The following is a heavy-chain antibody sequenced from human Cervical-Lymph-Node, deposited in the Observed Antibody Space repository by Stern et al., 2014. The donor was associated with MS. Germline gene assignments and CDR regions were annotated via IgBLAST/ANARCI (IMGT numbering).Heavy chain of an antibody. V-gene: IGHV1-69*01. CDR1: GGSSNTFD. CDR3: ATRHYYDRSGPIAAFDI. D-gene: IGHD3-22*01. J-gene: IGHJ3*02. Sequence: VHLVESGAEVKKPGAAVKVSCKASGGSSNTFDINWVRQAPGQGLEWMGGIIIVFGSPNYAQKFQDRVTITADDSTSTAYMELSSLTSEDTAVYYCATRHYYDRSGPIAAFDIWGQGTMVTVSS. CDR2: IIIVFGSP.